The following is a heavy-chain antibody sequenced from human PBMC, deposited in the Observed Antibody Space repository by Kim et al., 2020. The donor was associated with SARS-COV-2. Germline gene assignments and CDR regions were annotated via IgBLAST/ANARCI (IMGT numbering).Heavy chain of an antibody. CDR2: IYSGGST. CDR1: GFTVSSNY. Sequence: GGSLRLSCAASGFTVSSNYMSWVRQAPGKGLEWDSVIYSGGSTYYADSVKGRFTISRDNSKNTLYLQMNSLRAEDTAVYYCSRHTTDHWYFDLWGRGTLVTVSS. D-gene: IGHD4-17*01. CDR3: SRHTTDHWYFDL. J-gene: IGHJ2*01. V-gene: IGHV3-53*01.